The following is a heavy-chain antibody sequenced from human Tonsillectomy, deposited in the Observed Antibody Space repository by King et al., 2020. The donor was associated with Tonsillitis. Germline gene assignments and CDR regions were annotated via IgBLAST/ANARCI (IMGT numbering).Heavy chain of an antibody. D-gene: IGHD4-17*01. J-gene: IGHJ3*02. V-gene: IGHV3-30*04. CDR3: ARGREGDYVPDAFDI. Sequence: VQLVESGGGVVQPGRSLRLSCAASGFTFNTFAMHWLRQAPGKGLEWVPLISDDGSNKYYADSVKGRFTVSRDNSKNTLYMRLNSLRPEDTAVYFCARGREGDYVPDAFDIWGQGTMVSVSS. CDR2: ISDDGSNK. CDR1: GFTFNTFA.